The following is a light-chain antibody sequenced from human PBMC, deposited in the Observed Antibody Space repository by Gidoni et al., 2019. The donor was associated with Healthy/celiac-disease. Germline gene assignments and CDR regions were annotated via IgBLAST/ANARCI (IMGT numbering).Light chain of an antibody. CDR1: NSGSKN. CDR2: RDS. V-gene: IGLV3-9*01. Sequence: SYALTQPPPASGALGPTARLTCGGNNSGSKNVHGYQQKPGQAPVLVIYRDSNRPSGIPERFSGSNSGNTATLTISRAQAGDEADYYCQVWDSSSLVFGGGTKLTVL. J-gene: IGLJ2*01. CDR3: QVWDSSSLV.